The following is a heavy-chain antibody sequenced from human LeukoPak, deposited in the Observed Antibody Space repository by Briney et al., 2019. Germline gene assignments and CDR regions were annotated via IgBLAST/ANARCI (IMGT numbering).Heavy chain of an antibody. V-gene: IGHV4-4*07. CDR1: GGSISSYY. CDR3: ARRYSYGYAGLYYYYMDV. J-gene: IGHJ6*03. CDR2: IYTGGST. D-gene: IGHD5-18*01. Sequence: SETLSLTCTVAGGSISSYYWSLIRQPAGKGLELSGRIYTGGSTNYNPSLKSRVTISVDTSKSQFSLKLSSVTAADTAVYYCARRYSYGYAGLYYYYMDVWGKGTTVTVSS.